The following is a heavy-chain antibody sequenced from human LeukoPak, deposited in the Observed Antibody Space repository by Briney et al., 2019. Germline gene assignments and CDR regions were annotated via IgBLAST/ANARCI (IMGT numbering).Heavy chain of an antibody. CDR1: GFTFDDYG. Sequence: PGGSLRLSCAASGFTFDDYGMSWVRQAPGKGLEWVSLISFSGESTFYAESVKGRFTIARDNSKDSLYLQMNSLRAEDTAIYYCAKDIQLSTWGLGTMVTVSS. CDR3: AKDIQLST. V-gene: IGHV3-23*01. J-gene: IGHJ3*01. CDR2: ISFSGEST. D-gene: IGHD5-24*01.